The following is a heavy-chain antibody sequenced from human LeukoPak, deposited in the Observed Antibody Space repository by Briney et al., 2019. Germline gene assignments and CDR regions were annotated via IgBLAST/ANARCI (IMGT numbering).Heavy chain of an antibody. V-gene: IGHV1-69*04. D-gene: IGHD3-3*01. CDR1: GGTFSSYA. J-gene: IGHJ4*02. CDR3: ARHVRDTYYDFWSGIGRSYYFDY. Sequence: SVKVSCKASGGTFSSYAISWVRQAPGQGLEWMGRIIPILGIANYAQKFQGRVTITADKSTSTAYMELSSLRSEDTAVYYCARHVRDTYYDFWSGIGRSYYFDYWGQGTLVTVSS. CDR2: IIPILGIA.